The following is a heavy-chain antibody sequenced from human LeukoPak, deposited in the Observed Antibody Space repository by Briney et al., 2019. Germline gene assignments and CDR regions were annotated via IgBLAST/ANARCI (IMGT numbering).Heavy chain of an antibody. V-gene: IGHV3-43*02. Sequence: GGSLRLSCAASGFTFDDYAMHWVRQAPGKRREWVSLISGDGGSTYYADSVKGRFTISRDNSKNSLYLQMNSLRTEDTALYYCAKIPAAGYYYYYMDVWRKGTTVTVSS. CDR1: GFTFDDYA. CDR2: ISGDGGST. CDR3: AKIPAAGYYYYYMDV. J-gene: IGHJ6*03. D-gene: IGHD2-2*01.